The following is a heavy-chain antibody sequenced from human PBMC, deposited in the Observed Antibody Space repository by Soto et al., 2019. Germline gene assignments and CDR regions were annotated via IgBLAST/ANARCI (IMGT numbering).Heavy chain of an antibody. Sequence: QVHLVQSGPEVKEAGTSVKVSCKVSGGSFSGNAISWVRQAPGQGLEWMGGIVPISGTPTYAQQFQGRVTITADESTTTVHMELSSLISEDTAMYYCARKAGIGGYYYVLDFWGQGTLVLVSS. CDR1: GGSFSGNA. V-gene: IGHV1-69*01. CDR2: IVPISGTP. D-gene: IGHD3-22*01. CDR3: ARKAGIGGYYYVLDF. J-gene: IGHJ4*02.